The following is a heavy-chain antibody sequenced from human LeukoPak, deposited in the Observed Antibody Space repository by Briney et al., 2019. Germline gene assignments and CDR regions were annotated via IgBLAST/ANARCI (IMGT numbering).Heavy chain of an antibody. CDR1: GGSISSSSHY. V-gene: IGHV4-39*01. CDR3: ARLGDLDTAMVTGFGY. Sequence: PSETLSLTCTVSGGSISSSSHYWGWIRQPPGKGLEWIGGIYYSGSTYYNPPLKSRVTIDVDTSKNQFSLKLSSVTAADTAVYYCARLGDLDTAMVTGFGYWGQGTLVTVSS. J-gene: IGHJ4*02. CDR2: IYYSGST. D-gene: IGHD5-18*01.